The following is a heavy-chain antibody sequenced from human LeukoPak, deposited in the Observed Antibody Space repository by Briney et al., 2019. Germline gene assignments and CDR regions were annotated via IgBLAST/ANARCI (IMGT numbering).Heavy chain of an antibody. J-gene: IGHJ6*02. V-gene: IGHV3-48*04. D-gene: IGHD4-17*01. CDR1: GFTFSSYS. Sequence: GGSLRLSCAASGFTFSSYSMNWVRQAPGKGLEWVSYISSSSTIYYADSVKGRFTISRDNAKNSLYLQMNSLRAEDTAVYYCATRPTVTIYYYYGMDVWGQGTTVTVSS. CDR2: ISSSSTI. CDR3: ATRPTVTIYYYYGMDV.